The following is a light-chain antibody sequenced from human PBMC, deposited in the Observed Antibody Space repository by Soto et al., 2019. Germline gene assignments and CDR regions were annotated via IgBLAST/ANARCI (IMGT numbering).Light chain of an antibody. Sequence: EIVLTQSPATLSSFPGDRVTLSCRASQYINTRLAWYQHRPGQAPRLLIYQTSLRAAGIPARFGASGSGTDFTLTSSDVQPEDFALYYCHQRQSWPRTFGQGTKVDNK. CDR2: QTS. CDR3: HQRQSWPRT. J-gene: IGKJ1*01. CDR1: QYINTR. V-gene: IGKV3-11*01.